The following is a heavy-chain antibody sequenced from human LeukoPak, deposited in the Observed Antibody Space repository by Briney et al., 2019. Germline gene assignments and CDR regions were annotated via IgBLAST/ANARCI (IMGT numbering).Heavy chain of an antibody. Sequence: PGGSLRLSCAASGFTFRGSAMHWVRQPSGKGLEWLCRIRTKTNNYATAYAASVKGRFTISRDDSKDMAYLQMNSLMTEDTAVYYCTRPNFDGIDYDDTGAQWFDPWGQGTLVTVSS. J-gene: IGHJ5*02. CDR3: TRPNFDGIDYDDTGAQWFDP. V-gene: IGHV3-73*01. CDR1: GFTFRGSA. D-gene: IGHD3-22*01. CDR2: IRTKTNNYAT.